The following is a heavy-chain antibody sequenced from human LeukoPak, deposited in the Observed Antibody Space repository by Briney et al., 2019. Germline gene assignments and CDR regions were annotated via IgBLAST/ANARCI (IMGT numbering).Heavy chain of an antibody. CDR1: GFTFDDYA. Sequence: PGGSLRPSCAASGFTFDDYAMHWVRQAPGKGLEWVSGISWESGSIGYADSVKGRFTISRDNAKNSLSLQMNSLRAEDSAFYYCAKEESKYTYGNAFDYWGQGTLVTVSS. D-gene: IGHD5-18*01. J-gene: IGHJ4*02. V-gene: IGHV3-9*01. CDR2: ISWESGSI. CDR3: AKEESKYTYGNAFDY.